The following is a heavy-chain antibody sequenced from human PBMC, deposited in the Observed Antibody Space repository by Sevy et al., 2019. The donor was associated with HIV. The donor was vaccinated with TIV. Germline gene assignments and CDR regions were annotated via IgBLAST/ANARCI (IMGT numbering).Heavy chain of an antibody. CDR2: INSDGSST. CDR3: ARDVTMVRGVIITGYYGMDV. V-gene: IGHV3-74*01. CDR1: GFTFSSYW. D-gene: IGHD3-10*01. J-gene: IGHJ6*02. Sequence: GGSLRLSCAASGFTFSSYWMHWVRQAPGKGLVWVSRINSDGSSTSYADSVKGRFTISRDNAKKTLYLQMNSLRAEDTAVYYCARDVTMVRGVIITGYYGMDVWGQGTTVTVSS.